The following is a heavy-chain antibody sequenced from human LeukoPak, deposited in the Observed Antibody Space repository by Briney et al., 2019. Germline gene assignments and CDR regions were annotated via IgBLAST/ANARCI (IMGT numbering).Heavy chain of an antibody. J-gene: IGHJ5*02. Sequence: GGSLRLSCAASGFTFSSYSMNCVRQAPGKGLEWVSSISSSSSYIYYADSVKGRFTISRDNAKNSLYLQMNSLRAEDTAVYYCASVWRYYGSGNYNWFDPWGQGTLVTVSS. CDR1: GFTFSSYS. V-gene: IGHV3-21*04. CDR2: ISSSSSYI. CDR3: ASVWRYYGSGNYNWFDP. D-gene: IGHD3-10*01.